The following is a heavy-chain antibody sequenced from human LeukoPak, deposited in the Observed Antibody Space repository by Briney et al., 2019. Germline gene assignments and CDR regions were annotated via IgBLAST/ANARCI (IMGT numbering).Heavy chain of an antibody. V-gene: IGHV4-34*01. CDR2: INHSGST. J-gene: IGHJ5*02. CDR1: GVSFSGYY. CDR3: ARFSSRSTPGGFDL. D-gene: IGHD6-13*01. Sequence: PSETLSLTCAVYGVSFSGYYWSWLRQPPGKGLEWFGEINHSGSTNYNPSLKSRVTISLDTSKNEFSLKLSPVTAADTALYYCARFSSRSTPGGFDLWGQGTLVTVSS.